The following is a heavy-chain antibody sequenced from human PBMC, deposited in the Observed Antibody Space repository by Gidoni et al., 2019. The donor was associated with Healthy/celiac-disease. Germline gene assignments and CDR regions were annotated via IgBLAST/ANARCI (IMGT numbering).Heavy chain of an antibody. Sequence: QLQLQESGPGLVKPSETLSLTCTVTGGSISSSSYYWGWIRQPPGKGLEGIGSIYYSGSTYYKPSLRSRVTISVDTSKNQLSLKLSSVTAADTAVYYCASLMVKIDDWGQGTLVTVSS. J-gene: IGHJ4*02. CDR3: ASLMVKIDD. CDR1: GGSISSSSYY. V-gene: IGHV4-39*01. CDR2: IYYSGST. D-gene: IGHD2-21*01.